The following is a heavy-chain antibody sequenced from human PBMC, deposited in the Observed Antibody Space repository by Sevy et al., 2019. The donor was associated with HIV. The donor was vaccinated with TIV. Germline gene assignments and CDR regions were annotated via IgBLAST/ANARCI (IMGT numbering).Heavy chain of an antibody. J-gene: IGHJ4*02. CDR2: IYYRGDT. CDR3: ASHDWGRQDY. Sequence: SETLSLTCIVSDYSISSGYWWDWFRRPPGKGLEWIAAIYYRGDTQYTPSLKSRVTISADTSKNQFSLRLTSMTAADTAIYYCASHDWGRQDYWGQGTLVTVS. CDR1: DYSISSGYW. D-gene: IGHD7-27*01. V-gene: IGHV4-38-2*02.